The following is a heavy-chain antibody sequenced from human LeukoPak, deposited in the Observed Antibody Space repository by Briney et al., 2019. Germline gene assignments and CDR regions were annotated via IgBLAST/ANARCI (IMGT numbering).Heavy chain of an antibody. Sequence: GGSLRLSCAASGFTFSDYYVSWIRQAPGKGLEWVSYISSSGSTIYYADSVKGRFTISRDNAKNSLYLQMNSLRAEDTAVYYCARNAYCGGDCYGPNYYYYYMDVWGKGTTVTVSS. CDR1: GFTFSDYY. CDR2: ISSSGSTI. D-gene: IGHD2-21*01. CDR3: ARNAYCGGDCYGPNYYYYYMDV. J-gene: IGHJ6*03. V-gene: IGHV3-11*04.